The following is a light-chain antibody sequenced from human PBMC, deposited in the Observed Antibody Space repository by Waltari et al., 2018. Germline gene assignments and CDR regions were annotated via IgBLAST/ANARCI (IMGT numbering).Light chain of an antibody. CDR1: QTIGLS. CDR3: QQYNNWPPGT. V-gene: IGKV3-15*01. CDR2: HAS. J-gene: IGKJ1*01. Sequence: TVVTQSPATLSVSPGERASLPCRTSQTIGLSLAWYQQKPGQAPRLLIYHASTRATGIPARFSGSGSESEFTLTISSLQSEDVAVYYCQQYNNWPPGTFGQGTRVEI.